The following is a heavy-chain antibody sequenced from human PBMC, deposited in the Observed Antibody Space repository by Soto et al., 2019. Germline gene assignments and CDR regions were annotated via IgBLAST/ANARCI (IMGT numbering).Heavy chain of an antibody. V-gene: IGHV4-4*07. D-gene: IGHD1-26*01. J-gene: IGHJ6*02. CDR2: IYTCGTT. CDR3: AGEGASGFGMGV. Sequence: QVQLQESGPGLVKPSETLSLTCTVSGGSIRSYYWSWIRQPAGKPLEWIGRIYTCGTTNYNPSLGRGVTMSVDTSTTQFTQQLSSVTDADAAIYCCAGEGASGFGMGVWGQGTTVTVSS. CDR1: GGSIRSYY.